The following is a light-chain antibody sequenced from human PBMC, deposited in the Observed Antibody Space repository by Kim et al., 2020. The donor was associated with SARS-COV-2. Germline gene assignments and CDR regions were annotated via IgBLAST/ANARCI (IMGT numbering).Light chain of an antibody. CDR2: DAS. CDR1: QGISRW. J-gene: IGKJ2*01. CDR3: QQYDRYPVT. V-gene: IGKV1-5*01. Sequence: ASVGDRVTITCRASQGISRWLAWYQQKPGKAPELLSFDASSLEGGVPSRFSGSGSGTEFTLTISSLQPDDFATYYCQQYDRYPVTFGQGTKLEI.